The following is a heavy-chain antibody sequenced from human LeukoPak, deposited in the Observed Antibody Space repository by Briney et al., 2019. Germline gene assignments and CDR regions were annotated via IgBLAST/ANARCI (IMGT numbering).Heavy chain of an antibody. V-gene: IGHV4-59*01. J-gene: IGHJ6*03. CDR2: IYYTGGT. CDR3: ARTGVFWSGYYHYYMDV. CDR1: GGSIRSYF. Sequence: PSETLSLTCTVSGGSIRSYFWSWIRQPPGKGLEWIGYIYYTGGTTYNPSLKSRVTVSVDSSKNQFSLKLSSVTAADTAVYYCARTGVFWSGYYHYYMDVWGKGTTVTVSS. D-gene: IGHD3-3*01.